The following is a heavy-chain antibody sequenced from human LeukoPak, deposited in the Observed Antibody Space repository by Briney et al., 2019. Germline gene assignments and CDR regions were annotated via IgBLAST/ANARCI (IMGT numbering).Heavy chain of an antibody. D-gene: IGHD3-3*01. CDR2: IFHSGST. CDR3: ARHANGYYSNFDY. J-gene: IGHJ4*02. V-gene: IGHV4-38-2*01. Sequence: SSETLSLTCAVSGHSISSSYYWGWIRQPPGKGLEWIGSIFHSGSTYYSRSLKSRVTISVDKSRNQFSLRVNSVTAAGTAVYYCARHANGYYSNFDYWGQGTLVTVSS. CDR1: GHSISSSYY.